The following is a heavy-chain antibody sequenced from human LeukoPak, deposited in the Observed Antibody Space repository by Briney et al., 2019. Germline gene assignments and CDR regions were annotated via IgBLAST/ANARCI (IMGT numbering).Heavy chain of an antibody. V-gene: IGHV3-7*01. D-gene: IGHD7-27*01. CDR1: GFAFSSNW. CDR3: VTGVGY. J-gene: IGHJ4*02. CDR2: TNQNGDEK. Sequence: EGSLRLSCVVSGFAFSSNWMTWVRQAPGKGLEFVANTNQNGDEKYYVDSVKGRFTISRDNAKNSVYLQMKSLRAEDTAIYYCVTGVGYWGQGTLVTVSS.